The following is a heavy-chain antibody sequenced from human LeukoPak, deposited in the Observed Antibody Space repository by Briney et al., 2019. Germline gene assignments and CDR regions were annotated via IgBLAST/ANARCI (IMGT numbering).Heavy chain of an antibody. D-gene: IGHD3-16*01. V-gene: IGHV4-4*07. Sequence: PSETLSLTCTVSGVSISSYYWSWLRQPAGKGLECLGVIYTTGSTNYNPSLKSRVTVSRDTSKNQSSLKLTSVTAADTAVYYCARGGHFFDVWGKGTTVTVSS. J-gene: IGHJ6*03. CDR2: IYTTGST. CDR1: GVSISSYY. CDR3: ARGGHFFDV.